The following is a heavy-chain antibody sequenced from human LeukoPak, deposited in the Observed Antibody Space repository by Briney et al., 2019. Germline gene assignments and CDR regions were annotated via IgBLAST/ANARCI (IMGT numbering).Heavy chain of an antibody. CDR2: IRYDGSNK. Sequence: PGGSLRLSCAASGFTFNSYGMHWVRQAPGKGLEWEAFIRYDGSNKYYADSVKVRFTISRDNSKNTLYLQMNSLRAEDTAVYYCAKPLLSSGSMPSYWGQGTLVTVSS. D-gene: IGHD3-10*01. V-gene: IGHV3-30*02. CDR1: GFTFNSYG. J-gene: IGHJ4*02. CDR3: AKPLLSSGSMPSY.